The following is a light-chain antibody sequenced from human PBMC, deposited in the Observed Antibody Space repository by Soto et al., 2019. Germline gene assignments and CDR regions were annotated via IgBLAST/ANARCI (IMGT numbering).Light chain of an antibody. Sequence: DIVMTQTPLSLPVTPGEPASISCRSSQSLLDSDDGNTYLDRYLQKPGQSPQLLIYTISYRASGVPDRFSGSGSGTDFTLKISRVEAEDVGVYYCMQRIEFPYTFGQGTKLEIK. CDR3: MQRIEFPYT. V-gene: IGKV2-40*01. J-gene: IGKJ2*01. CDR2: TIS. CDR1: QSLLDSDDGNTY.